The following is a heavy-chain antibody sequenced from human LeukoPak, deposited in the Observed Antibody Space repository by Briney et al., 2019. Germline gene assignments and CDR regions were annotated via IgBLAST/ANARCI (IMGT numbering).Heavy chain of an antibody. CDR2: INHSGST. CDR1: GGSFSGYY. D-gene: IGHD3-9*01. V-gene: IGHV4-34*01. CDR3: ARGVDILTGYRLDY. J-gene: IGHJ4*02. Sequence: SETLSLTCAVYGGSFSGYYRSWIRQPPGKGLEWIGEINHSGSTNYNPSLKSRVTISVDTSKNQFSLKLSSVTAADTAVYYCARGVDILTGYRLDYWGQGTLVTASS.